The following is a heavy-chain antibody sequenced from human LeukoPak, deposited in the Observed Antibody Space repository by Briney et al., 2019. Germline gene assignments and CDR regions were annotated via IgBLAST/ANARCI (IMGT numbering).Heavy chain of an antibody. J-gene: IGHJ6*03. CDR3: ARGVAGVYFYYYMDV. CDR2: INPNNGDT. D-gene: IGHD1-14*01. V-gene: IGHV1-2*02. CDR1: GYTFSGYY. Sequence: GASVKVPCKASGYTFSGYYIHWVRQAPGQGLEWMGWINPNNGDTHYAQKFQGTVTMTRDTSISTAYMELSSLRSDDTAVYYCARGVAGVYFYYYMDVWGKGTTVTVSS.